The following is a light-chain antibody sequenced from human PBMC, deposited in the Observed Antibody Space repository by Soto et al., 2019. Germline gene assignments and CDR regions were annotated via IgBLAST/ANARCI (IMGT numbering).Light chain of an antibody. CDR1: QSVSNNF. J-gene: IGKJ1*01. CDR2: GAS. V-gene: IGKV3-20*01. Sequence: EIVLTQSPGTLSLSPGERATLSCRASQSVSNNFLAWYQQKSGQAPRLLIYGASSRATGIPDRFSGSGSGTDFTLTISRLEPEDFAVYYCQQYGSSPRQFGQGTKVEIK. CDR3: QQYGSSPRQ.